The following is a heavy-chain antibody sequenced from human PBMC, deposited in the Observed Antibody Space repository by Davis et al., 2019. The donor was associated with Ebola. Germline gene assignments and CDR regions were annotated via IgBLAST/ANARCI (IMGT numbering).Heavy chain of an antibody. V-gene: IGHV3-11*06. CDR1: GFTFSDYY. D-gene: IGHD5-18*01. CDR2: ISSSSSYT. CDR3: ARGRYSDGMDV. Sequence: GESLKISCAASGFTFSDYYMSWIRQAPGKGLEWVSYISSSSSYTNYADSVKGRFTISRYNAKNSLYLQMNSLRAEDTAVYYCARGRYSDGMDVWGQGTTVTVSS. J-gene: IGHJ6*02.